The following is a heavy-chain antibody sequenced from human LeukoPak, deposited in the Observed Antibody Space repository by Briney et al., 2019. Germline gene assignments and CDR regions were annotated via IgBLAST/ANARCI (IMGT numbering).Heavy chain of an antibody. CDR3: ARVLGGWFDY. D-gene: IGHD6-19*01. Sequence: GGSLRLSCAASGFTFSSFGMNWVRQAPGKGLGWVSYISSSGNTIYYTDSVKGRFTISRDNAKNSLYLQMKSLRAEDTAVYYCARVLGGWFDYWGQGTLVTVSS. J-gene: IGHJ4*02. V-gene: IGHV3-48*03. CDR1: GFTFSSFG. CDR2: ISSSGNTI.